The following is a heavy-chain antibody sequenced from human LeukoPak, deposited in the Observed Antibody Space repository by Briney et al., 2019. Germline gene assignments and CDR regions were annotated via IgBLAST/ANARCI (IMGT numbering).Heavy chain of an antibody. J-gene: IGHJ4*02. CDR1: GGSISSGSYS. CDR2: IYHSGST. D-gene: IGHD3-22*01. CDR3: ARGVRYYDSSGYPFDY. Sequence: SETLSLTCTVSGGSISSGSYSWSWIRQPPGKGLEWIGYIYHSGSTYYNPSLKSRVTISVDRSKNQFSLKLSSVTAADTAVYYCARGVRYYDSSGYPFDYWGQGTLVTVSS. V-gene: IGHV4-30-2*01.